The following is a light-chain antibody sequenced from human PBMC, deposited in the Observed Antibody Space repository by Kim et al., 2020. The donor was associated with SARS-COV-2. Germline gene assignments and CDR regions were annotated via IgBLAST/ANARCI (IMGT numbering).Light chain of an antibody. CDR2: EDS. Sequence: VSPRQTARITCSGDKLGDKYVCCYQQKPGQSPVRVIYEDSRRPSGIPERFLGSNSGNTATLTISGTQAMDEADYYCQAWDSSTGVFGGGTQLTVL. CDR1: KLGDKY. J-gene: IGLJ3*02. V-gene: IGLV3-1*01. CDR3: QAWDSSTGV.